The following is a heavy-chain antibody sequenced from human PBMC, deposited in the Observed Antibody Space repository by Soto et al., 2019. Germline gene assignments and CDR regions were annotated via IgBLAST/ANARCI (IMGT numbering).Heavy chain of an antibody. CDR3: ARGPPHSH. V-gene: IGHV4-30-2*01. J-gene: IGHJ4*02. CDR1: GGSVRSGNYY. Sequence: SETLSLTCTVSGGSVRSGNYYWSWIRQPPGKGLEWIGYIYHSGSTYYNPSLKSRVTISVDRSKNQFSLKLSSVTAADTAVYYCARGPPHSHWGQGTLVTVSS. D-gene: IGHD2-21*01. CDR2: IYHSGST.